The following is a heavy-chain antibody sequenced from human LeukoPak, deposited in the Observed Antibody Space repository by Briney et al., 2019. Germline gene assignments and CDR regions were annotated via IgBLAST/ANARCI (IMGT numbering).Heavy chain of an antibody. D-gene: IGHD4-11*01. CDR1: GYTFTSYG. CDR2: INPNSGGT. V-gene: IGHV1-2*02. Sequence: ASVKVSCKASGYTFTSYGISWVRQAPGQGLEWMGWINPNSGGTKYAQKFQGRVTMTRDMSISTAYMALSRLRSDDTAVYYCAREMTTVTSVDYWGQGTLVTVSS. J-gene: IGHJ4*02. CDR3: AREMTTVTSVDY.